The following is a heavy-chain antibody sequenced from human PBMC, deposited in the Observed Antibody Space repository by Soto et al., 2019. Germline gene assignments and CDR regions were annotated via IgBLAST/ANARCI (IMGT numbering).Heavy chain of an antibody. CDR2: VYPGDSEG. J-gene: IGHJ4*02. V-gene: IGHV5-51*01. CDR3: AIQRDFAFDY. Sequence: PGESLKISCKGSGYTFTRYWIGWGRQMPGKGLEWMGFVYPGDSEGRYSPSFQGQITISADKSINTAYLQWRSLKASDTAIYYCAIQRDFAFDYWGLGTLVTVS. CDR1: GYTFTRYW.